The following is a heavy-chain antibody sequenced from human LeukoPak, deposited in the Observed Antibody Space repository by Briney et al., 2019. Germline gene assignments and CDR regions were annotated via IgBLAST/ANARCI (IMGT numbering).Heavy chain of an antibody. CDR1: GYTFTYYY. D-gene: IGHD4-17*01. V-gene: IGHV1-69*04. Sequence: SVKVSCKASGYTFTYYYMHWVRQAPGQGLEWMGRIIPILGIANYAQKFQGRVTITADKSTSTAYMELSSLRSEDTAVYYCAGGRNTVTTFYYYGMDVWGQGTTVTVSS. J-gene: IGHJ6*02. CDR3: AGGRNTVTTFYYYGMDV. CDR2: IIPILGIA.